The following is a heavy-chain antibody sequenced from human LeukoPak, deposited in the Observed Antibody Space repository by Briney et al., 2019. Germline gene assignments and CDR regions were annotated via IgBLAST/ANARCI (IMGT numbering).Heavy chain of an antibody. D-gene: IGHD3-22*01. CDR1: GFTFSSYA. J-gene: IGHJ3*02. CDR2: ISSSSSYI. Sequence: GGSLRLSCAASGFTFSSYAMSWVRQAPGKGLEWVSSISSSSSYIYYADSVKGRFTISRDNAKNSLYLQMNSLRAEDTAVYYCARDSSGIRDAFDIWGQGTMVTVSS. V-gene: IGHV3-21*01. CDR3: ARDSSGIRDAFDI.